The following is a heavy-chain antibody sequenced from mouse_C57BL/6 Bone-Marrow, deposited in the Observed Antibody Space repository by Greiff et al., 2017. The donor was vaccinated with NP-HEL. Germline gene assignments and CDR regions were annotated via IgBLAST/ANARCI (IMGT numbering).Heavy chain of an antibody. CDR2: INPNNGGT. CDR1: GYTFTDYN. CDR3: ARRLRYLAWFAY. D-gene: IGHD1-1*01. Sequence: EVQLQQSGPELVKPGASVKIPCKASGYTFTDYNMDWVKQSHGKSLEWIGDINPNNGGTIYNQKFKGKATLTVDKSSSTAYMGLRSLTSEDTAVYYSARRLRYLAWFAYWGQGTLVTVSA. V-gene: IGHV1-18*01. J-gene: IGHJ3*01.